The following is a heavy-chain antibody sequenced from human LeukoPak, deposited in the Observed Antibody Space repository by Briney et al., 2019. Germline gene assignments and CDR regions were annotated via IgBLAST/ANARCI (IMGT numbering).Heavy chain of an antibody. Sequence: ASVKVSCKASGYTFTSYAFRWVRQAPGQGLEWMGWIGAYNGDTNYAQKLQGRVTMTTDTSTSTAYMELRSLRSDDTAVYYCAREGAYCSSTSCHIQNWFDPWGQGTLVTVSS. D-gene: IGHD2-2*01. CDR3: AREGAYCSSTSCHIQNWFDP. J-gene: IGHJ5*02. CDR2: IGAYNGDT. V-gene: IGHV1-18*01. CDR1: GYTFTSYA.